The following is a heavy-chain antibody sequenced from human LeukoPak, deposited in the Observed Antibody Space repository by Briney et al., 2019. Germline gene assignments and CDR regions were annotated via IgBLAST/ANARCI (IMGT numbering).Heavy chain of an antibody. V-gene: IGHV3-23*01. CDR2: ISGSGGST. J-gene: IGHJ5*02. D-gene: IGHD3-10*01. CDR1: GFTFSSYA. CDR3: AKDITMVRRIRRDFDP. Sequence: PGGSLRLSCAASGFTFSSYAMSRVRQAPGKGLEWVSAISGSGGSTYYADSVEGRFTVSRDNSKNTLYLQMNSLRAEDTAVYYCAKDITMVRRIRRDFDPWGQGTLVTVSS.